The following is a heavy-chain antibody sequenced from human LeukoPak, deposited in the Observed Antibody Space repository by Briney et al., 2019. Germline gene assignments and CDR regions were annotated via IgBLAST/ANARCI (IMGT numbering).Heavy chain of an antibody. D-gene: IGHD3-10*01. J-gene: IGHJ4*02. CDR1: GFSFSSYG. CDR3: ARGYYYAPPVDS. CDR2: IRYDGSNK. V-gene: IGHV3-30*02. Sequence: LPGGSLRLSCAASGFSFSSYGMHWVRQAPGKGLEWVAFIRYDGSNKYYADSVKGRFTISRDNAKNSLYLQMNSLRAEDTAVYYCARGYYYAPPVDSWGQGALVTVSS.